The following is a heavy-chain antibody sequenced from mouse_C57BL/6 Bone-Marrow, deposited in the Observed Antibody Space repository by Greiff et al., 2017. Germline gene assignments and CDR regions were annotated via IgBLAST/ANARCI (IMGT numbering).Heavy chain of an antibody. CDR3: ASRWLLAY. D-gene: IGHD2-3*01. J-gene: IGHJ2*01. V-gene: IGHV5-6*02. CDR2: ISSGGSYT. CDR1: GFTFSSYG. Sequence: KVVESGGDLVKPGGSLKLSCAASGFTFSSYGMSWVRQTPDKRLEWVATISSGGSYTYYPDSVKGRFTSSRDNAKNTLYLQMSSLKSEDTAMYYCASRWLLAYWGQGTTLTVSS.